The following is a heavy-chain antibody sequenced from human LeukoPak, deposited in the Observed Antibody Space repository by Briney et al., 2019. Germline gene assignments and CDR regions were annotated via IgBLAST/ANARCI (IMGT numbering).Heavy chain of an antibody. CDR3: AKEDSRGPQ. CDR2: ISHDGSNQ. D-gene: IGHD4-11*01. CDR1: GFSFSSYA. V-gene: IGHV3-30-3*01. J-gene: IGHJ4*02. Sequence: PGGSLRLSYAASGFSFSSYAIHWVRQAPGKGLEWVAVISHDGSNQYYADSVKGRFTISRDNSKNTLSLQMNSLRADDTAMYYCAKEDSRGPQWSQGTLVTVSS.